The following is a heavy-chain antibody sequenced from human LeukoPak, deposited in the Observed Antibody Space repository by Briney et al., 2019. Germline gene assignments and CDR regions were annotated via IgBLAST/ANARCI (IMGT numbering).Heavy chain of an antibody. D-gene: IGHD2-2*01. V-gene: IGHV1-69*04. CDR2: IIPILGIA. CDR1: GGTFSSYA. Sequence: SVKVSCKASGGTFSSYAISWVRQAPGQGLEWMGRIIPILGIANYAQKFQGRVTITADKSTSTAYMELSSLRSEDTAVYYCAKEGGYCRRTSCFPPHNDAFDIWGQGTMVTVSS. CDR3: AKEGGYCRRTSCFPPHNDAFDI. J-gene: IGHJ3*02.